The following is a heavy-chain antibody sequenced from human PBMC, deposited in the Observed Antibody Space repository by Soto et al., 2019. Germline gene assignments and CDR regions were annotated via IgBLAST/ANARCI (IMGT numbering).Heavy chain of an antibody. V-gene: IGHV3-7*01. CDR1: GFTFSSYW. CDR3: ARKDYGHYYYMDV. CDR2: IKQDGSEK. Sequence: EVQLVESGGGLVQPGGSLRLSCAASGFTFSSYWMSWVRQAPGKGLEWVADIKQDGSEKYYVDSVKGRFTISRDNAKNSLYLQMNSLRAEDTAVYYCARKDYGHYYYMDVWGKGTTVTVSS. J-gene: IGHJ6*03. D-gene: IGHD4-17*01.